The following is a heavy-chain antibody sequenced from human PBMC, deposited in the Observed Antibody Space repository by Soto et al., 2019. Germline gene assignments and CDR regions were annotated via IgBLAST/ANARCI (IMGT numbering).Heavy chain of an antibody. D-gene: IGHD5-18*01. CDR2: IYYSGST. V-gene: IGHV4-61*01. CDR3: ARHTTAMGGWFD. J-gene: IGHJ4*02. Sequence: PSETLSPTCTVSGGSVSSGSYYWSWIRQPPGKGLEWIGNIYYSGSTNYNPSLKSRVTISVDTSKNQFSLKLSSVTAADTAVYYCARHTTAMGGWFDWGQGTLVTVSS. CDR1: GGSVSSGSYY.